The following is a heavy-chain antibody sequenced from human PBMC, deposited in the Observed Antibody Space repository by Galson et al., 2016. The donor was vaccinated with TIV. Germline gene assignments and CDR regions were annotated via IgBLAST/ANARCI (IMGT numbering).Heavy chain of an antibody. Sequence: SLRLFCAASGFTFSSYDMHWVRQDPGKGLEWVAVLSYDGSSKYYADSVKGRFTISRDKSKNTLYLQMDSLRTEDTAVYYCARVFPSYQLAYWGQGTLVTVSS. CDR3: ARVFPSYQLAY. CDR1: GFTFSSYD. D-gene: IGHD2-2*01. V-gene: IGHV3-30-3*01. J-gene: IGHJ4*02. CDR2: LSYDGSSK.